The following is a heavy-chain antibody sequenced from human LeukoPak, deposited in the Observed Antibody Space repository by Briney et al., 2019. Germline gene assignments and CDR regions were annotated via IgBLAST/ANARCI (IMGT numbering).Heavy chain of an antibody. CDR2: FDPEDGET. V-gene: IGHV1-24*01. Sequence: ASVTVSCKVPGYTLTELSMHWVRQAPGKGLEWMGGFDPEDGETIYAQKFQGRVTMTEDTSTDTAYMELSSLRSEDTAVYYCATYASPSGYCSGGSCYSGTFDYWGQGTLVTVSS. CDR1: GYTLTELS. CDR3: ATYASPSGYCSGGSCYSGTFDY. J-gene: IGHJ4*02. D-gene: IGHD2-15*01.